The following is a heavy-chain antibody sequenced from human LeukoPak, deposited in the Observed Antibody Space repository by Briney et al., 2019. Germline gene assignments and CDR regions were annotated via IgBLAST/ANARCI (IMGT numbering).Heavy chain of an antibody. V-gene: IGHV3-30-3*01. D-gene: IGHD1-26*01. Sequence: GGSLRLSCAAFGFTFSSYAMHWVRQAPGKGLEWVAVISYDGSNKYYADSVKGRFTISRDNSKNTLYLQMNSLRAEDTAVYYCAREWWELPNYFDYWGQGTLVTVSS. CDR1: GFTFSSYA. CDR2: ISYDGSNK. J-gene: IGHJ4*02. CDR3: AREWWELPNYFDY.